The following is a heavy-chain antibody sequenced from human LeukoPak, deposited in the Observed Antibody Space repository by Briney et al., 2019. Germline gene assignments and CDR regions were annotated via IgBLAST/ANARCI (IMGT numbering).Heavy chain of an antibody. CDR3: ARGGAPAGYALDM. CDR1: GFTFSSFG. Sequence: GTSLRLSCAASGFTFSSFGMHWVRQAPVRGLESVAVISYDGNNKYYADSVKGRFTISRENAKNSLYLQINSLTAGDTAVYYCARGGAPAGYALDMWGQGTMVTVSS. J-gene: IGHJ3*02. D-gene: IGHD2-2*01. V-gene: IGHV3-30*03. CDR2: ISYDGNNK.